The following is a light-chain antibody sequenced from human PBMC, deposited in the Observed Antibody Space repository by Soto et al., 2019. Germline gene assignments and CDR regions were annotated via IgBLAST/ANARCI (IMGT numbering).Light chain of an antibody. J-gene: IGKJ1*01. CDR2: KAS. CDR3: RQSYSIPWT. Sequence: DIQMTQTPSTLSGSVGDRVTITCRASQTISSWLAWYQQKPGKAPKLLIYKASTLKSGVPSRFSGSGSGTEFTLTISSLQPEDFATYFCRQSYSIPWTFGQGTKVDVK. CDR1: QTISSW. V-gene: IGKV1-5*03.